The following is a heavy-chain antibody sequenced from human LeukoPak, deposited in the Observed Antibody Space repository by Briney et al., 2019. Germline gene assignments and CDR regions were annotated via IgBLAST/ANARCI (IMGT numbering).Heavy chain of an antibody. CDR3: AKDLLEMATHAGYYFDY. CDR1: GFTFSSYA. J-gene: IGHJ4*02. V-gene: IGHV3-23*01. CDR2: ISGSGGST. Sequence: GGSLRLSCAAPGFTFSSYAMSWVRQAPGKGLEWVSAISGSGGSTYYADSVKGRFTISRDNSKNTLYLQMNSLRAEDTAVYYCAKDLLEMATHAGYYFDYWGQGTLVTVSS. D-gene: IGHD5-24*01.